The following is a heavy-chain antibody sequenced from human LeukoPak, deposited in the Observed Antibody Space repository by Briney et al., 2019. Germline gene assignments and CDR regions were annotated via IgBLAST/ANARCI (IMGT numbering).Heavy chain of an antibody. CDR1: GYTFTGYY. CDR3: ARDPITMVRGVIGSYGFDP. J-gene: IGHJ5*02. V-gene: IGHV1-2*02. CDR2: INPNSGGT. D-gene: IGHD3-10*01. Sequence: ASVKVSCKASGYTFTGYYMHWVRQAPGQGLEWMGWINPNSGGTNYAQKFQGRVTMTRGTSISTAYMELSRLRSDDTAVYYCARDPITMVRGVIGSYGFDPWGQGTLVTVSS.